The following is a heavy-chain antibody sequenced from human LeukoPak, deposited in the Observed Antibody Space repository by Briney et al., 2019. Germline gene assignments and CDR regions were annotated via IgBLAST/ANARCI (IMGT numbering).Heavy chain of an antibody. Sequence: PGGSLRLSCSASGFIFNNYAMHWVRQAPGKGLEFVSTISINGDNTYYADSVKGRFTISRDNFKNTLYLQMRSLRAEDTAVYYCVKDHEYSYDYGGRGTLVTVSS. CDR1: GFIFNNYA. CDR3: VKDHEYSYDY. D-gene: IGHD5-18*01. V-gene: IGHV3-64D*06. CDR2: ISINGDNT. J-gene: IGHJ4*02.